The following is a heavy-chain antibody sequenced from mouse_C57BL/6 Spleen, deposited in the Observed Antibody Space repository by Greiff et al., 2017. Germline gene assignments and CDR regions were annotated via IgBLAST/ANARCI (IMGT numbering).Heavy chain of an antibody. CDR1: GYTFTDYY. Sequence: QVQLKESGPELVKPGASVKISCKASGYTFTDYYINWVKQRPGQGLEWIGWIFPGSGSTYYNEKFKGKATLTVDKSSSTAYMLLSSLTSEDSAVYFCARGDYYYGSRIYYAMDYWGQGTSVTVSS. D-gene: IGHD1-1*01. CDR2: IFPGSGST. V-gene: IGHV1-75*01. J-gene: IGHJ4*01. CDR3: ARGDYYYGSRIYYAMDY.